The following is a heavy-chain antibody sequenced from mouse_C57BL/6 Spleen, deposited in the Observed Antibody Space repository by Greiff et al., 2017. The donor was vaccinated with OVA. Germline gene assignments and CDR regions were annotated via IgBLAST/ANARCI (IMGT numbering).Heavy chain of an antibody. CDR1: GYTFTSYW. CDR2: INPSNGGT. Sequence: VQLQQPGTELVKPGASVKLSCKASGYTFTSYWMHWVKQRPGQGLEWIGNINPSNGGTNYNEKFKSKATLTVDKSSSTAYMQISSLTSEDSAVYYCARLDYYGSSYQAWFAYWGQGTLVTVSA. J-gene: IGHJ3*01. CDR3: ARLDYYGSSYQAWFAY. V-gene: IGHV1-53*01. D-gene: IGHD1-1*01.